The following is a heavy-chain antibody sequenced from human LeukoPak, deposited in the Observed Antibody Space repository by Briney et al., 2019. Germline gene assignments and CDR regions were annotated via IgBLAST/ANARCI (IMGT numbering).Heavy chain of an antibody. D-gene: IGHD3-22*01. CDR2: IDDSGTST. V-gene: IGHV3-23*01. CDR3: AKGSYYDSSGSFYFDY. J-gene: IGHJ4*02. Sequence: GGSLRLSCAASGFTFSIYAMSWVRQAPGKGLEWVSTIDDSGTSTYYADSVKGRFIISRDNSKNTLYVQVNSLGTEDTAAYYCAKGSYYDSSGSFYFDYWGQGTLVTVSS. CDR1: GFTFSIYA.